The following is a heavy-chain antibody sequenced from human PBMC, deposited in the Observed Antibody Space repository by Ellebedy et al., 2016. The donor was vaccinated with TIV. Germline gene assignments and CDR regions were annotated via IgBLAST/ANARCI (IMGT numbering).Heavy chain of an antibody. CDR1: GGSFSGYY. J-gene: IGHJ5*02. D-gene: IGHD3-10*01. CDR3: AAVWLGDSHWFDP. Sequence: MPSETLSLTCAVYGGSFSGYYWTWIRHTPGKGLEWIGEISHSGYTNYNPSLKSRVTISVDASKDRFSLKLRSVTAADTAIYYCAAVWLGDSHWFDPWGQGTLVTVSS. CDR2: ISHSGYT. V-gene: IGHV4-34*01.